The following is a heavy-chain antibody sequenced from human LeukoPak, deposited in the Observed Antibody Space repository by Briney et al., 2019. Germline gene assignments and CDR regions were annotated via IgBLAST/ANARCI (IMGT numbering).Heavy chain of an antibody. Sequence: PGGSLRLSCAASGFTFSSYDMHRVRQATGKGLEWVSAIGTAGDTYYPGSVKGRFTISRENAKNSLYLQMNSLRAGDTAVYYCARGAPRDDGFDPWGQGTLVTVSS. D-gene: IGHD1-26*01. V-gene: IGHV3-13*01. J-gene: IGHJ5*02. CDR2: IGTAGDT. CDR1: GFTFSSYD. CDR3: ARGAPRDDGFDP.